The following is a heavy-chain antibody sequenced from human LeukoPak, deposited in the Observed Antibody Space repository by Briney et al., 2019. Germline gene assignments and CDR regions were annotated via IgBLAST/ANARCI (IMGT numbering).Heavy chain of an antibody. CDR1: GFTFSDAS. CDR3: IKPSVGALFDF. V-gene: IGHV3-15*01. Sequence: KPGGSLRLSCAASGFTFSDASMIWVRQAPGKGLEWVGRIKSKTVGGTTDYPAPVKGRFTISRDDSKNALYLQMNSLKIEDTAVYYCIKPSVGALFDFWGQGTLVTVSS. CDR2: IKSKTVGGTT. D-gene: IGHD2-8*02. J-gene: IGHJ4*02.